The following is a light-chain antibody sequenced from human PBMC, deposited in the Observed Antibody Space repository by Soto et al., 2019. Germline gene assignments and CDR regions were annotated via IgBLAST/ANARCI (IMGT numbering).Light chain of an antibody. CDR3: AAWDDSLSGHWV. V-gene: IGLV1-47*01. Sequence: QSVLTQPPSASGTHGQRVTISCSGSSSNIGSNYVYWYQQLPGTAPKLLIYRNNQRPSGVPDRFSGSKSGTSASLAISGLRSEDEADYYSAAWDDSLSGHWVFGGGTKVTVL. CDR2: RNN. CDR1: SSNIGSNY. J-gene: IGLJ3*02.